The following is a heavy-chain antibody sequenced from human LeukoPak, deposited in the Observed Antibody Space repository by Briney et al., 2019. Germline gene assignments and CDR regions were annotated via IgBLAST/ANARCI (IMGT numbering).Heavy chain of an antibody. V-gene: IGHV1-18*01. J-gene: IGHJ4*02. D-gene: IGHD2-2*01. CDR1: GYTFISSG. CDR2: ISAYNGNT. Sequence: ASVKVSCKASGYTFISSGISWVRQAPGQGLEWRGWISAYNGNTNYAQKLQGRVTMTTDTSTSTTYMELRSLRSYDTAVYYCARDEVVVVPAVAPQYWGEGTLVTVSS. CDR3: ARDEVVVVPAVAPQY.